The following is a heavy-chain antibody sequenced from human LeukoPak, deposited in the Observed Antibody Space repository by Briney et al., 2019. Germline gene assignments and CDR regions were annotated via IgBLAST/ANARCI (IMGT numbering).Heavy chain of an antibody. V-gene: IGHV3-7*01. J-gene: IGHJ6*02. D-gene: IGHD3-22*01. CDR3: ARVFGYYDSSGYYPTYYYYYGMDV. Sequence: GGSLRLSCAASGFTFSSYWMSWVRQAPGKGLEWVANIKQDGSEKYYVDSVKGRFTISRDNAKNSLYLQMNSLRAEDTAVYYCARVFGYYDSSGYYPTYYYYYGMDVWGQGTTVTVSS. CDR2: IKQDGSEK. CDR1: GFTFSSYW.